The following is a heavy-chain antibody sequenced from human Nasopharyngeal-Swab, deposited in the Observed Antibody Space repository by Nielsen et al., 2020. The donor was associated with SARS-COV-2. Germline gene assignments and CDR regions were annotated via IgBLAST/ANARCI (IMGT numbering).Heavy chain of an antibody. CDR1: GDSVSSHSAG. CDR3: ARGRDFSFDS. V-gene: IGHV6-1*01. D-gene: IGHD3-3*01. Sequence: SETLSLTCAISGDSVSSHSAGWNWIRQSPSRGLAWLGRTLYRSKWYNDYAESVKSRIAVNQDTSKNQFSLQLNSVTPEDTAVYYCARGRDFSFDSWGQGTLVTASS. CDR2: TLYRSKWYN. J-gene: IGHJ4*02.